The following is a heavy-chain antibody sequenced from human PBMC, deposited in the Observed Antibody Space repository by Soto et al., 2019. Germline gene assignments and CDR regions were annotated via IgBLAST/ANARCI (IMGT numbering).Heavy chain of an antibody. CDR3: ARVDAAAGTGDCY. CDR1: GGPFSGYY. Sequence: SETLSLTCAVYGGPFSGYYWSWIRQPPGKGLEWIGEINHSGSTNYNPSLKSRVTISVDTSKNQFSLKLSSVTAADTAVYYCARVDAAAGTGDCYWGQGTLVTVSS. V-gene: IGHV4-34*01. J-gene: IGHJ4*02. D-gene: IGHD6-13*01. CDR2: INHSGST.